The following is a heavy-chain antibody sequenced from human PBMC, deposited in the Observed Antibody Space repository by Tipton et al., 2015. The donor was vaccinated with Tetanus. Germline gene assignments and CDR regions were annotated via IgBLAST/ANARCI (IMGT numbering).Heavy chain of an antibody. CDR1: GFNFDDYS. J-gene: IGHJ6*02. D-gene: IGHD5/OR15-5a*01. Sequence: SLRLSCTASGFNFDDYSMHWVRQAPGKGLEWVSVINWDADQRYYEDSVKGRFTISRDNAKNSLYLQMNSLRAEDTALYYCAKAVSYYGMDVWGQGTTVTVSS. CDR3: AKAVSYYGMDV. V-gene: IGHV3-43*01. CDR2: INWDADQR.